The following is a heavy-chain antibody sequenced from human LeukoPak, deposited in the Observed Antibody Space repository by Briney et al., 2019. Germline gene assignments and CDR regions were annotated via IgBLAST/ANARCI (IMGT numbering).Heavy chain of an antibody. CDR1: GGSISSGDYY. V-gene: IGHV4-39*01. CDR3: ASLLNGGVAHWFDP. J-gene: IGHJ5*02. Sequence: SQTLSLTCTVSGGSISSGDYYWGWIRQPPGQGLEWIGNVYYSGSTYYNSSLKSRVTISVDTSKNQFSLKLSSVTAADTAVYYCASLLNGGVAHWFDPWGQGTLVTVSS. CDR2: VYYSGST. D-gene: IGHD7-27*01.